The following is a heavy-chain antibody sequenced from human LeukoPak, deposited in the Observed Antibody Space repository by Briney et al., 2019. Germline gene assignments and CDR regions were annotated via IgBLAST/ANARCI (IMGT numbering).Heavy chain of an antibody. Sequence: GGSLRLSCAASGFTFSSYAMSWVRQAPGKGLEWVSAISGSGGSTYYADSVKGRFTISRDNSKNTLYLQMNSLRAEDTAVYYCAKDYYGSGSPQGWRNYYYYYMDVWGKGTTVTVSS. CDR1: GFTFSSYA. D-gene: IGHD3-10*01. CDR3: AKDYYGSGSPQGWRNYYYYYMDV. J-gene: IGHJ6*03. CDR2: ISGSGGST. V-gene: IGHV3-23*01.